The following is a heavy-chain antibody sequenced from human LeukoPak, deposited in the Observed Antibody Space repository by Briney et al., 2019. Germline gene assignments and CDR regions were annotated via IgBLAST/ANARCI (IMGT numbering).Heavy chain of an antibody. CDR3: ARQFGSGSYYPYYFDY. Sequence: SGGSLRLSCAASGFTFSSYEMNWVRQAPGKGLEWVLYISSSGTTIYYADSVKGRFTISRDNAKSSLYLQMNSLRAEDTVVYYCARQFGSGSYYPYYFDYWGQGTLVTVSS. V-gene: IGHV3-48*03. J-gene: IGHJ4*02. CDR2: ISSSGTTI. CDR1: GFTFSSYE. D-gene: IGHD3-10*01.